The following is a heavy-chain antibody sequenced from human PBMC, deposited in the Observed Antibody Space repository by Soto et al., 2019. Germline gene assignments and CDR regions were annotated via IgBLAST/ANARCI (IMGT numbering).Heavy chain of an antibody. D-gene: IGHD2-15*01. J-gene: IGHJ4*01. V-gene: IGHV4-61*01. CDR3: ARYCSDSDCHHLYYLDY. Sequence: KPSETLSLTCTVSGGSVSNGMYYWSWIRQPPGKGLEWIGNVYFTGTTIYNPSLKRRVTMSVDTYKDQFLLKLSSVTAAETVVYYCARYCSDSDCHHLYYLDYWGLGTLVTVSS. CDR1: GGSVSNGMYY. CDR2: VYFTGTT.